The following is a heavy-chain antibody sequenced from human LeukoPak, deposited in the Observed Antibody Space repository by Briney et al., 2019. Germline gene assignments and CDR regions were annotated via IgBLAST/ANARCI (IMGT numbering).Heavy chain of an antibody. CDR1: GASISDYY. Sequence: PSETLSLTCNVSGASISDYYWSWIRQSPTRGLEWIGYVSSRGATNNNPSLKSRVTTSAHTSENQLSLKLTSVTAADTAVYCCARAQKTMLSRAVYFFDFWGQGLLVTVSS. CDR3: ARAQKTMLSRAVYFFDF. J-gene: IGHJ4*02. CDR2: VSSRGAT. V-gene: IGHV4-59*01. D-gene: IGHD2-2*01.